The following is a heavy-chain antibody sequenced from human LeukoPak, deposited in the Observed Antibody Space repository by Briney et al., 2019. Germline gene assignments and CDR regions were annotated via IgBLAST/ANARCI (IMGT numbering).Heavy chain of an antibody. CDR2: ISWNSGSI. CDR1: GFTFDDYA. V-gene: IGHV3-9*01. J-gene: IGHJ6*02. Sequence: GGSLRLSCAASGFTFDDYAMHWVRHAPGKGLEWVSGISWNSGSIGYADSVKGRFTISRDNAKNSLYLQMNSLRAEDTALYYCAKDRSSGSYYYYGMDVWGQGTTVTVSS. CDR3: AKDRSSGSYYYYGMDV. D-gene: IGHD1-26*01.